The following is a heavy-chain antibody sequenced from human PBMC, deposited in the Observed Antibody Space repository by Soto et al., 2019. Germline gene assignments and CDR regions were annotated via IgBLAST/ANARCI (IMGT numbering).Heavy chain of an antibody. CDR3: ARASSWYGMYYYYYMDV. Sequence: PGGSLRLSCAASGFTFSSYDMHWVRQATGKGLEWVSAIGTAGDTYYPGSVKGRFTISRENAKNSLYLQMNSLRAGDTAVYYCARASSWYGMYYYYYMDVWGKGTTVTVSS. CDR1: GFTFSSYD. V-gene: IGHV3-13*01. D-gene: IGHD6-13*01. J-gene: IGHJ6*03. CDR2: IGTAGDT.